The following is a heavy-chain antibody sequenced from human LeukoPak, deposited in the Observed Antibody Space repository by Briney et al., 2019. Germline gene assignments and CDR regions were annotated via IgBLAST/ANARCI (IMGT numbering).Heavy chain of an antibody. J-gene: IGHJ4*02. Sequence: ASVKVSCKASGYTFTSYDINWVRQATGQGLEWMGWMNPNSGNTGYAQKFQGRVTMTRNTSISTAYMELSSLRSEDTAVYYCARKSLARQQADYWGQGTLVTVSS. CDR1: GYTFTSYD. D-gene: IGHD6-13*01. CDR3: ARKSLARQQADY. V-gene: IGHV1-8*01. CDR2: MNPNSGNT.